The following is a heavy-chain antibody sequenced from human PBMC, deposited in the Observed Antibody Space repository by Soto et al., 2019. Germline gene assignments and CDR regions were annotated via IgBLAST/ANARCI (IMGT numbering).Heavy chain of an antibody. Sequence: EVQLVESGGGLVQPGGSLRLSCAASGFTFSSYWMHWVRQAPGKGLVWVSRINSDGSSTSYADSVKGRFIISRDNAKNTLYLQMNSLRAEDTAVYYCARGKRGYSNYRENWFDPWGQGTLVTVSS. D-gene: IGHD4-4*01. J-gene: IGHJ5*02. CDR1: GFTFSSYW. V-gene: IGHV3-74*01. CDR3: ARGKRGYSNYRENWFDP. CDR2: INSDGSST.